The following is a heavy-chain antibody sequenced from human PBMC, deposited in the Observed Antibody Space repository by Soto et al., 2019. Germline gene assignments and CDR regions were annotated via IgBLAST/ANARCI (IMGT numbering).Heavy chain of an antibody. Sequence: QVQLVQSGAEVKKPGASLKVSCQASGYSFSDYGIAWVRQAPGQGLAWVGWISTYNGNTNYAQKFQGRVTMTTDTPANTAYMELRSLRSDDTAMYYCARYAYSSRWYLGTGIDVWGQGTPVTVSS. D-gene: IGHD6-19*01. J-gene: IGHJ6*02. CDR3: ARYAYSSRWYLGTGIDV. CDR2: ISTYNGNT. CDR1: GYSFSDYG. V-gene: IGHV1-18*04.